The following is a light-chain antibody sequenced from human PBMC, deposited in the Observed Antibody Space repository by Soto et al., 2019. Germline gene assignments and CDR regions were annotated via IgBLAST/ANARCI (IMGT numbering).Light chain of an antibody. CDR1: QNVLSN. J-gene: IGKJ5*01. V-gene: IGKV3-15*01. CDR2: GAS. Sequence: EIVLTQSPATLSVSSGERPTLSCKASQNVLSNLAWYQQKPGQAPRLLIYGASTRATGIPARFSGSGSGTEFTLTVSSLQSEDFAVYYCQQYNNWPITFGQGTRLEIK. CDR3: QQYNNWPIT.